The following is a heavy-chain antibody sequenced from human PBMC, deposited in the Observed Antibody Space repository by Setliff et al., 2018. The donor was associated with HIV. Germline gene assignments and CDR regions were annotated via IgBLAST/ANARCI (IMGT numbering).Heavy chain of an antibody. D-gene: IGHD3-3*02. CDR3: ARLGPLGYYYYMDV. Sequence: GESLKISCKGSGYSFSSHWVGWVRQLPGKGLEWIGIIYPADSKTTYSPSFQGQVTISVDKSLSAAYLQWSSLKASDTGMFYCARLGPLGYYYYMDVWGNGTTVTVSS. V-gene: IGHV5-51*01. CDR2: IYPADSKT. CDR1: GYSFSSHW. J-gene: IGHJ6*03.